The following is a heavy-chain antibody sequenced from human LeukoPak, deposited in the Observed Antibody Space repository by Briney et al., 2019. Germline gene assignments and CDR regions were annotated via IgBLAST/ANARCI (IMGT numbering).Heavy chain of an antibody. CDR1: GFTFSSYS. V-gene: IGHV3-21*01. CDR2: ISSSSSYI. CDR3: ARDPGYSYGQHFDY. J-gene: IGHJ4*02. D-gene: IGHD5-18*01. Sequence: PGGSLRLSCAASGFTFSSYSMNWVRQAPGKGLEWVSSISSSSSYIYYADSVKGRFTISRDNAKNSLYLQMNSLRAEDTAVYYCARDPGYSYGQHFDYWGQGTLVTVSS.